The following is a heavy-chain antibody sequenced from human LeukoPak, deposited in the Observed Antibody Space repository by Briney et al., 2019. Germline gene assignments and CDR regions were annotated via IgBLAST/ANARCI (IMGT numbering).Heavy chain of an antibody. V-gene: IGHV3-30*02. Sequence: GGSLRLSCAASGFTFSSYGMHWVRQAPGKGLEWVSFIRFDGGDESYADSEKGRFTISRDNSRDTMDLHMRSVRAEDTAVYYCAKGDNFGRDYWGQGTLVIVSS. J-gene: IGHJ4*02. D-gene: IGHD3/OR15-3a*01. CDR1: GFTFSSYG. CDR2: IRFDGGDE. CDR3: AKGDNFGRDY.